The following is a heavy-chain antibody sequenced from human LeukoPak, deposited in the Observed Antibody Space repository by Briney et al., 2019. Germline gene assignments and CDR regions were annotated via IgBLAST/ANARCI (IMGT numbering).Heavy chain of an antibody. CDR2: ISSSGSTI. D-gene: IGHD6-19*01. J-gene: IGHJ5*02. Sequence: GGSLRLSCAASGFTFSSYEMNWVRQAPGKGLEWVSYISSSGSTIYYADSVKGRFTISRDNAKNSLYLQTNSLRAEDTAVYYCARAYSSGWFKYWFDPWGQGTLVTVSS. CDR3: ARAYSSGWFKYWFDP. V-gene: IGHV3-48*03. CDR1: GFTFSSYE.